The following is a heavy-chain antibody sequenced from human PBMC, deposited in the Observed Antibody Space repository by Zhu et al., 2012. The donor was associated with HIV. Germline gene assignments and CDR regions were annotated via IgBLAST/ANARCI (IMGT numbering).Heavy chain of an antibody. CDR1: GGSISSSSYY. V-gene: IGHV4-39*07. Sequence: QVQLQESGPGLVKPSETLSLTCTVSGGSISSSSYYWGWIRQPPGKGLEWIGSIYYSGSTYYNPSLKSRVTISVDTSKNQFSLKLSSVTAADTAVYYCARHGTGYSSSWYAPGNWFDPWGQGTLVTVSS. D-gene: IGHD6-13*01. CDR3: ARHGTGYSSSWYAPGNWFDP. J-gene: IGHJ5*02. CDR2: IYYSGST.